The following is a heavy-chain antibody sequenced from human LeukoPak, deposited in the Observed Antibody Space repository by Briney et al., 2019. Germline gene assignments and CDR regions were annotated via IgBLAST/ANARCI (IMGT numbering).Heavy chain of an antibody. CDR3: ASTYGSGSYLKLD. J-gene: IGHJ4*02. D-gene: IGHD3-10*01. Sequence: GASVKVSCKASGYTFTGHYMHWVRQAPGQGLEWMGWINPNSGGTNYAQKFQGRVTMTRDTSISTAYMELSRLRSDDTAVYYCASTYGSGSYLKLDWGQGTLVTVSS. V-gene: IGHV1-2*02. CDR1: GYTFTGHY. CDR2: INPNSGGT.